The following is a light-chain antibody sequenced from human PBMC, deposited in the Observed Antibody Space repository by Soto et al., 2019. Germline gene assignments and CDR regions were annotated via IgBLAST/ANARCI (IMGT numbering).Light chain of an antibody. CDR1: QSISSD. Sequence: EIVMTQSPATLSVSPGERVTLSCRASQSISSDLAWYQQKPGQAPRLLIYGASRRATGIPDRFSGSASGTDFTLTISRLEPEDFAVYFCQQYSDLPMTFGQGTRLEIK. CDR3: QQYSDLPMT. J-gene: IGKJ5*01. V-gene: IGKV3D-15*02. CDR2: GAS.